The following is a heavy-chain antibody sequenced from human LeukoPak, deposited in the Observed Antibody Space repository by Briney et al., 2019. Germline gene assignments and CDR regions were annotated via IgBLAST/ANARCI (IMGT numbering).Heavy chain of an antibody. CDR3: ASRYYYDSSGYFDY. J-gene: IGHJ4*02. CDR1: GYTFTGYY. V-gene: IGHV1-2*06. CDR2: INPNSGGT. D-gene: IGHD3-22*01. Sequence: ASVKVSCKASGYTFTGYYMHWVRQAPGQGLEWMGRINPNSGGTNYAQKFQGRVTMTRDTSISTAYMELSRLRSDDTAVYYCASRYYYDSSGYFDYWGQGTLATVSS.